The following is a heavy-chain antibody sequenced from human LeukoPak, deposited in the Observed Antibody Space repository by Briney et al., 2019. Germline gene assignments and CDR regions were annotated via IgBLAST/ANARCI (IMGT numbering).Heavy chain of an antibody. CDR3: ARDSNGWYDCWSGSIHDY. CDR2: IKQDGSEK. Sequence: GGSLRLSCAASGFTFSSYWMSWVRQAPGKGLEWVANIKQDGSEKYYVDSVKGRFTISRDNAKNSLYLQMNSLRAEDTAVYYCARDSNGWYDCWSGSIHDYWGQGTLVTVSS. V-gene: IGHV3-7*01. J-gene: IGHJ4*02. D-gene: IGHD3-3*01. CDR1: GFTFSSYW.